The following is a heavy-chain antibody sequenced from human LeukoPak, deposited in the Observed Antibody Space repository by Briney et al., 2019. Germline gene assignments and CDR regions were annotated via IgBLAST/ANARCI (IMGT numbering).Heavy chain of an antibody. V-gene: IGHV3-21*06. D-gene: IGHD3-22*01. CDR2: TSGGGSYI. CDR3: AREMGYDNSGLDY. Sequence: GGSLRLSCAASGFTFTSYYINWVRQARGKGLEWVSSTSGGGSYIYYADSVKGRFTISRDNAKNSLYLQMNSLRDEDTAVYYCAREMGYDNSGLDYWGQGTLVTVSS. CDR1: GFTFTSYY. J-gene: IGHJ4*02.